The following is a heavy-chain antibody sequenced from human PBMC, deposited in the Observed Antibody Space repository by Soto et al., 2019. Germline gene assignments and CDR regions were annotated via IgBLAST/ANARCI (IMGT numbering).Heavy chain of an antibody. D-gene: IGHD6-19*01. CDR1: GGSFSGYY. V-gene: IGHV4-34*01. CDR3: ARPTRQWLGLRYYYGMDV. CDR2: INHSGST. J-gene: IGHJ6*02. Sequence: QVQLQQWGAGLLKPSETLSLTCAVYGGSFSGYYWSWIRQPPWKGLEWIGEINHSGSTNYNPSLKSRVTISVDTSNQFSLKLSSVTAADTAVYYCARPTRQWLGLRYYYGMDVWGQGTTVTVSS.